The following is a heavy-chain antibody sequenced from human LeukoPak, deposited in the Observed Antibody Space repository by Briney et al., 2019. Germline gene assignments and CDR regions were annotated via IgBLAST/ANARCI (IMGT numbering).Heavy chain of an antibody. CDR1: GGSFSGYY. CDR2: INHSGST. Sequence: PSETLSPTCAVYGGSFSGYYWSWIRQPPGKGLEWIGEINHSGSTNYNPSLKSRVTISVDPSKNQFSLKLSSVTAADTAVYYCASSPSSGYYSDAFDIWGQGTMVTVSS. CDR3: ASSPSSGYYSDAFDI. D-gene: IGHD3-22*01. V-gene: IGHV4-34*01. J-gene: IGHJ3*02.